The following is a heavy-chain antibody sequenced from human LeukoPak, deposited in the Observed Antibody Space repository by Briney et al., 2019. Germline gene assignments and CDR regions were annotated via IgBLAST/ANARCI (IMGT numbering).Heavy chain of an antibody. J-gene: IGHJ4*02. D-gene: IGHD1-26*01. CDR1: GYSFTSYW. CDR2: IYPGDSDT. Sequence: NTGGSLKISCKGSGYSFTSYWIGWVRQMPGKGLEWMGIIYPGDSDTRYSPSFQGQVTISADKSISTAYLQWSSLEASDTAMYYCARRRDLYSGSYYPFDYWGQGTLVTVSS. CDR3: ARRRDLYSGSYYPFDY. V-gene: IGHV5-51*01.